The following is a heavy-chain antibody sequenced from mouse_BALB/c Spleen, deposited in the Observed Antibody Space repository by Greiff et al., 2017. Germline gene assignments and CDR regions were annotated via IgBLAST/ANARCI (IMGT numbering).Heavy chain of an antibody. V-gene: IGHV1S22*01. J-gene: IGHJ4*01. CDR1: GYTFTSYW. Sequence: LQQPGSELVRPGASVKLSCKASGYTFTSYWMHWVKQRHGQGLEWIGNIYPGSGSTNYDEKFKSKGTLTVDTSSSTAYMHLSSLTSEDSAVYYCTRCGQLGPPYAMDYWGQGTSVTVAS. CDR2: IYPGSGST. CDR3: TRCGQLGPPYAMDY. D-gene: IGHD3-1*01.